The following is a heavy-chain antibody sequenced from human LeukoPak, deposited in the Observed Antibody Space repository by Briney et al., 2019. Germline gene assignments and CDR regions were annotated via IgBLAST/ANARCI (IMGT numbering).Heavy chain of an antibody. D-gene: IGHD6-6*01. CDR1: GFTFSSHA. J-gene: IGHJ4*02. Sequence: GGSLRLSCEAAGFTFSSHAMSWVRQAPGKGLEWVSGISGNGGSTYYADSVKGRFTISRDNSKNTMYKQMNSLRGEDTAIYYCARKEGYSTSSSDYWGQGTLVTVSS. CDR3: ARKEGYSTSSSDY. CDR2: ISGNGGST. V-gene: IGHV3-23*01.